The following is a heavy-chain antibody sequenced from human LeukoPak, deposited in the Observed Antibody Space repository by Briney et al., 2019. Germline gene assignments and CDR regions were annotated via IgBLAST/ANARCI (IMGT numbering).Heavy chain of an antibody. CDR3: VRAVGSSESNYFDP. V-gene: IGHV4-61*02. J-gene: IGHJ5*02. CDR1: GGSIRGGTYY. Sequence: QVQLQESGPALVRPSQTLSLTCTVSGGSIRGGTYYWPWIRQPAGTALEWIGRIYTTGSTNYNPSLKSRVTISVDTSKNQFSLKLTSVTAADTAVYYCVRAVGSSESNYFDPWGQGTLATVSS. D-gene: IGHD1-7*01. CDR2: IYTTGST.